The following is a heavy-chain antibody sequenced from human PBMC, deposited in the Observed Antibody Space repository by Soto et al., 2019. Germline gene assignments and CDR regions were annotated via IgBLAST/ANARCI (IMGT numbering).Heavy chain of an antibody. CDR3: ARGYYTSWYWFDR. D-gene: IGHD6-13*01. Sequence: QVQLQESGPGLVKPSETLSLTCTVSVSGGSVSNGVHYWSWIRQPPGKGLEWIGYIYYSGSTNYNPPLKSRVTISVDTSKNQFSLKLTSVTAADTAVYYCARGYYTSWYWFDRWGRGTLVTVSS. V-gene: IGHV4-61*08. CDR2: IYYSGST. J-gene: IGHJ2*01. CDR1: GGSVSNGVHY.